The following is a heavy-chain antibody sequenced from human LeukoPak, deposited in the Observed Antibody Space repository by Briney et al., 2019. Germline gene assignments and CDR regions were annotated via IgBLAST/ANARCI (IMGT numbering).Heavy chain of an antibody. CDR2: IWYDGSNK. CDR1: GFTFSSYG. V-gene: IGHV3-33*06. J-gene: IGHJ6*03. CDR3: AKGYYDFWSGYYYYYYMDV. D-gene: IGHD3-3*01. Sequence: GGSLRLSCAASGFTFSSYGMHWVRQAPGKGLEWVAVIWYDGSNKHYADSVKGRFTISRDNSKNTLYLQMNSLRAEDTAVYYCAKGYYDFWSGYYYYYYMDVWGKGTTVTVSS.